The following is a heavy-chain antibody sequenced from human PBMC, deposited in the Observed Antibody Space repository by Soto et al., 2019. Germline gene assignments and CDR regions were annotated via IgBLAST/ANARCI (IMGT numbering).Heavy chain of an antibody. D-gene: IGHD3-16*01. CDR3: TSASLADAFDL. J-gene: IGHJ3*01. V-gene: IGHV3-74*01. CDR2: ISSDGSVT. CDR1: GFTFRDYW. Sequence: GGSLRLSCAVSGFTFRDYWMHWVRQAPGKGLIWVSRISSDGSVTDYADSVKGRFTISRDNTKNSLSLEMNSLRADDTAVYYCTSASLADAFDLWGQGTMVTV.